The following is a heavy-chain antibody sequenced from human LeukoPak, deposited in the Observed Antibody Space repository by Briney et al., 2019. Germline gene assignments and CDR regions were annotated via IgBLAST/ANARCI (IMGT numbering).Heavy chain of an antibody. CDR2: IYYSGST. D-gene: IGHD3-10*01. V-gene: IGHV4-31*03. CDR3: ASASERGSGGYYFDY. Sequence: SETLSLTCTVSGGSISSGGYYWSWIRQHPGKGLEWIGYIYYSGSTYYNPSHKSRVTISVDTSKNQFSLKLSSVTAADTAVYYCASASERGSGGYYFDYWGQGTLVTVSS. J-gene: IGHJ4*02. CDR1: GGSISSGGYY.